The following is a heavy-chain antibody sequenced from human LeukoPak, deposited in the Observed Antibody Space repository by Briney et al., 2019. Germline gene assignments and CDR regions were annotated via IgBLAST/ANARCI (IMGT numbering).Heavy chain of an antibody. CDR3: ARGRWTTYRTFDY. CDR1: GFTFDDYA. D-gene: IGHD4-23*01. J-gene: IGHJ4*02. CDR2: ISWNSGSI. V-gene: IGHV3-9*01. Sequence: PGGSLRLSCAASGFTFDDYAMHWVRQTPGKGLEWVSGISWNSGSIAYADSVKGRFTISRDNAKNSLYLQMNSLRAEDTAVYYCARGRWTTYRTFDYWGQGTLVTVSS.